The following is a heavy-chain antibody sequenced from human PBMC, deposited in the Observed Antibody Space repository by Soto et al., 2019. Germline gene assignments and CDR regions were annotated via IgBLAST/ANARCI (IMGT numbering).Heavy chain of an antibody. CDR3: ARDDSITMVRGVSDYYYYMDV. Sequence: VAVIWYDGSNKYYADSVKGRFTLSRDNSKNTLYLQMSSLRAEDTAVYYCARDDSITMVRGVSDYYYYMDVWGKGTTVTVSS. CDR2: IWYDGSNK. J-gene: IGHJ6*03. V-gene: IGHV3-33*01. D-gene: IGHD3-10*01.